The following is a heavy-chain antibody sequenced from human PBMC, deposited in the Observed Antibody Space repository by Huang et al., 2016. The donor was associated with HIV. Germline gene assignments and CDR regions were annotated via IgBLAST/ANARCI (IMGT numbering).Heavy chain of an antibody. Sequence: QVQLQESGPGLVTPSETLSLTCIVSGASINSRSYYWGWIRQPPGRGLEWLGSMYSSWSTYYNPSLKSRVTMSVDTSKNEFSLKLRSVTAADTALYYCARHAGSSRRYYFDYWGRGILVTVSS. J-gene: IGHJ4*02. CDR2: MYSSWST. D-gene: IGHD6-13*01. V-gene: IGHV4-39*01. CDR3: ARHAGSSRRYYFDY. CDR1: GASINSRSYY.